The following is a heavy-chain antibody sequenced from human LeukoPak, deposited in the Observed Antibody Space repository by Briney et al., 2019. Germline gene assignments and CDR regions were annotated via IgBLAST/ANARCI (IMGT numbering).Heavy chain of an antibody. CDR3: AREGPGIGWFDP. D-gene: IGHD1-14*01. J-gene: IGHJ5*02. CDR1: GVSISSGGYY. CDR2: IYYSGST. V-gene: IGHV4-31*03. Sequence: PSETLSLTCTVSGVSISSGGYYWSWIRQHPGKGLEWIGYIYYSGSTYYNPSLKSRVTISVDTSKNQFSLKLSSVTAADTAVYYCAREGPGIGWFDPWGQGTLVTVSS.